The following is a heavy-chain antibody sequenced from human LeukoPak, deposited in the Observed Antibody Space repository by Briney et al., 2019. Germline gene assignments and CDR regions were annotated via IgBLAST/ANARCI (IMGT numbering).Heavy chain of an antibody. CDR2: ISAYNGNT. Sequence: ASVKVSCKASGYTFTSYGISWVRQAPGQGLEWMGWISAYNGNTNYAQELQGRVTMTTDTSTSTAYMELRSLRSDDTAVYYCARDNRRYCSGGSCPWGYWGQGTLVTVSS. D-gene: IGHD2-15*01. V-gene: IGHV1-18*01. J-gene: IGHJ4*02. CDR3: ARDNRRYCSGGSCPWGY. CDR1: GYTFTSYG.